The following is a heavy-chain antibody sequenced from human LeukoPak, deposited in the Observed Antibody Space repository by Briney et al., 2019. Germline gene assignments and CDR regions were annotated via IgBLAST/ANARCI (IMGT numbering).Heavy chain of an antibody. V-gene: IGHV3-21*01. CDR3: AGRRLAVAGTAPDY. Sequence: GGPLRLSCAASGFTFSSYSMNWVRQAPGKGLEWVSSISSSSSYIYYADSVKGRFTISRDNAKNSLYLQINSLRAEDTAVYYCAGRRLAVAGTAPDYWGQGTLVTVSS. CDR1: GFTFSSYS. CDR2: ISSSSSYI. D-gene: IGHD6-19*01. J-gene: IGHJ4*02.